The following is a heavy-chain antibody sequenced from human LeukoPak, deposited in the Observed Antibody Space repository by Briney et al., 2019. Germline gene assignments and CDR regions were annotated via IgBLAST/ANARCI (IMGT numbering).Heavy chain of an antibody. J-gene: IGHJ4*02. CDR2: IYPGDSDT. CDR1: GYNFTSYW. CDR3: ARFEYYDFWSGYRRGHYFDY. Sequence: GASLEISCQGSGYNFTSYWIGWVRQLPGKGREWMGIIYPGDSDTRYSPSFQGQVTISVDKSISTAYLQWSSLKASDTAMYYCARFEYYDFWSGYRRGHYFDYWGQGTLVTVSS. V-gene: IGHV5-51*01. D-gene: IGHD3-3*01.